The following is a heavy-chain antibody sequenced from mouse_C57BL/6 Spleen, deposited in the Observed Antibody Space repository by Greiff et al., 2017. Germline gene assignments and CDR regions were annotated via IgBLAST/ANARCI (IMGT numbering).Heavy chain of an antibody. Sequence: EVKVEESGGGLVQPGGSLKLSCAASGFTFSDYYMYWVRQTPEKRLEWVAYISNGGGSTYYPDNVKGRCTISRDNATHTLYLQMSRLKSEDTAMYYCARGGYYDFRYAMDYWGQGTSVTVSS. CDR3: ARGGYYDFRYAMDY. CDR2: ISNGGGST. V-gene: IGHV5-12*01. J-gene: IGHJ4*01. D-gene: IGHD2-3*01. CDR1: GFTFSDYY.